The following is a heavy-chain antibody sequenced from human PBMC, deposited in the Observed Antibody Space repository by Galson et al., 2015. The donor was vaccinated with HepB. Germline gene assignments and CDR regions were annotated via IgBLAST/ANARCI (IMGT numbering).Heavy chain of an antibody. CDR1: GDSVSSNSAS. D-gene: IGHD6-6*01. CDR3: ARGEYSRSPVDY. J-gene: IGHJ4*02. V-gene: IGHV6-1*01. CDR2: TYYRSKWYN. Sequence: CAISGDSVSSNSASRNWIRQSPSRGLEWLGRTYYRSKWYNEYAVSVKSRITINPDTSKNQFSLQLNSVTPEDTAVYYCARGEYSRSPVDYWGQGTLVTVSS.